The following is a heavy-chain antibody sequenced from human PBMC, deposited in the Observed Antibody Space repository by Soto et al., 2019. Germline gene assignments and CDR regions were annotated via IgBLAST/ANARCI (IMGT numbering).Heavy chain of an antibody. D-gene: IGHD2-2*01. CDR1: CGSVNNNNYY. J-gene: IGHJ6*02. CDR3: ARSDCSSTSCYFPYYYNGMDV. CDR2: IYYTGNT. Sequence: SETLSLTCTFSCGSVNNNNYYWGWIRQTPGKGLEWIGRIYYTGNTYYNPSLKSRVTISVDTSKNQFSLRLSSVTAADTSVYFCARSDCSSTSCYFPYYYNGMDVWGQGTTVTVS. V-gene: IGHV4-39*01.